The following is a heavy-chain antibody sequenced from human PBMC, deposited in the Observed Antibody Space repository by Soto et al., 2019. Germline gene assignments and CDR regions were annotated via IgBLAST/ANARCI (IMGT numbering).Heavy chain of an antibody. Sequence: SATLSLTCTVSGGSVSSGSYYWSWIRQPPGKGLEWIGYIYYSGSTNYNPSLKSRVTISVDTSKNQFSLKLSSVSAADTAVYYCARGIEGWYQGRYYYGMDGWGQGTRVTVAS. V-gene: IGHV4-61*01. CDR3: ARGIEGWYQGRYYYGMDG. CDR2: IYYSGST. D-gene: IGHD6-19*01. CDR1: GGSVSSGSYY. J-gene: IGHJ6*02.